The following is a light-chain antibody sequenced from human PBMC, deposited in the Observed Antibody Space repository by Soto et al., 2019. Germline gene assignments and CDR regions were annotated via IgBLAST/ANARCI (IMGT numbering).Light chain of an antibody. V-gene: IGKV3D-15*01. CDR2: GSS. J-gene: IGKJ4*01. CDR1: ENVGTN. Sequence: IVMTQSPATLSVSPGEGETLSCRASENVGTNLAWYQQKPGQAPRLLMYGSSTRATGIPATFSGSGSGTEFTLTISSLQSEESAVYYCQQYNNWGLSFGGGTKVDIK. CDR3: QQYNNWGLS.